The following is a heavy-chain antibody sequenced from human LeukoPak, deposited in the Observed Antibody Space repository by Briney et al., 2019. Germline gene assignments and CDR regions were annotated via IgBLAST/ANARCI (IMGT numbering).Heavy chain of an antibody. CDR1: GGSISSGGYS. CDR2: IYHSGST. Sequence: SETLSLTCAVSGGSISSGGYSWSWIRQPPGKGLEWIGYIYHSGSTYYNPSLKSRVTISVDRSKNQFSLKLSSVTAADTAVYYCASQYYGSGTYWGQGTLVTVSS. J-gene: IGHJ4*02. D-gene: IGHD3-10*01. CDR3: ASQYYGSGTY. V-gene: IGHV4-30-2*01.